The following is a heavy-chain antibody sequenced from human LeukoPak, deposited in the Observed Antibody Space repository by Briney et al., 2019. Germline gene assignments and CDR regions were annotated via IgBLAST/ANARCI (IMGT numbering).Heavy chain of an antibody. D-gene: IGHD3-3*01. CDR3: ARLPRKRFLEWLSLGAFDI. CDR2: IYHSGST. V-gene: IGHV4-30-2*01. Sequence: PSETLSLTCTVSGGSISSGGYYWSWIRQPPGKGLEWIGYIYHSGSTYYNPSLKSRVTISVDTSKNQFSLKLSSVTAADTAVYYCARLPRKRFLEWLSLGAFDIWGQGTMVTVSS. J-gene: IGHJ3*02. CDR1: GGSISSGGYY.